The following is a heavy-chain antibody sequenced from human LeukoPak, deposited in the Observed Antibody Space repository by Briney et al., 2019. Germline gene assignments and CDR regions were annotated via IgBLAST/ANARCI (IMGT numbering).Heavy chain of an antibody. CDR2: IKSDGSGT. CDR3: AKDYFGSLEY. Sequence: PGGSLILSCAASGFAFSVSWMHWVRQAPGKGLVWVSVIKSDGSGTAYADSVKGRSTISRDNAKNTVYLQMNSLRDEDTAVYYCAKDYFGSLEYWGQGTLVTVSS. J-gene: IGHJ4*02. V-gene: IGHV3-74*03. D-gene: IGHD3-10*01. CDR1: GFAFSVSW.